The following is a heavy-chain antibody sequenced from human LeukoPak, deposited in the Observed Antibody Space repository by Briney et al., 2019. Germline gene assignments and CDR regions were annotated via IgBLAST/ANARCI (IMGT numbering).Heavy chain of an antibody. CDR1: GDSISSGSYY. CDR3: ARVQDRIAARFFDY. Sequence: KSSETLSLTCNVAGDSISSGSYYWSWIRQPAGKGLEWLGRIYSSGRTNYNPSLKSRVTISVDTSKNQFSLKLSSVTAADTAVYYCARVQDRIAARFFDYWGQGTLVTVSS. V-gene: IGHV4-61*02. J-gene: IGHJ4*02. CDR2: IYSSGRT. D-gene: IGHD6-6*01.